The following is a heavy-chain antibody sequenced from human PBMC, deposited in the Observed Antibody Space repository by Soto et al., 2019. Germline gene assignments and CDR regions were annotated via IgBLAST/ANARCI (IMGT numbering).Heavy chain of an antibody. D-gene: IGHD1-1*01. CDR1: GGTFSSYA. J-gene: IGHJ4*02. CDR2: IIPIFGTA. V-gene: IGHV1-69*01. CDR3: ASNDIKKARGRLPQDY. Sequence: QVQLVQSGAEVKKPGSSVKVSCKASGGTFSSYAISWVRQAPGKGLEWMGGIIPIFGTANYAQKFQGRVTITADESTSTAYMELSSLRYEDKAVYYCASNDIKKARGRLPQDYWGQGTLVTVAS.